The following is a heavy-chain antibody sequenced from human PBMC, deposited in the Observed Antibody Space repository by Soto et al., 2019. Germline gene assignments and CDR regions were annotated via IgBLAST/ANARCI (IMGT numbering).Heavy chain of an antibody. D-gene: IGHD6-19*01. Sequence: EVQLVESGGGLVQPGGSLRLSCTGSEFTFRNYWMHWVRQAPGKGLVWVARINEDGSHTDHADSVKGRFGISRDNAKNTLFLQMNRLRADDTGLYYCVRGSSGWPRIDYWGQGTLLTVSS. J-gene: IGHJ4*02. CDR1: EFTFRNYW. CDR2: INEDGSHT. V-gene: IGHV3-74*01. CDR3: VRGSSGWPRIDY.